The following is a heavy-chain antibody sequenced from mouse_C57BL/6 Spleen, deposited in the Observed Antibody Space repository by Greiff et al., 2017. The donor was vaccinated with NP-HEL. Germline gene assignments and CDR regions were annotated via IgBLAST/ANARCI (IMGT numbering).Heavy chain of an antibody. CDR1: GYTFTSYW. J-gene: IGHJ3*01. V-gene: IGHV1-53*01. CDR3: AGGDHYYGSSYGVAY. D-gene: IGHD1-1*01. Sequence: QVQLQQPGTELVKPGASVQLSCKASGYTFTSYWMHWVKQRPGQGLEWIGNINPSNGGTNYNEKFKSKATLTVDKASSTAYMQLSSLTSEDSAVYYCAGGDHYYGSSYGVAYWGQGTLVTVSA. CDR2: INPSNGGT.